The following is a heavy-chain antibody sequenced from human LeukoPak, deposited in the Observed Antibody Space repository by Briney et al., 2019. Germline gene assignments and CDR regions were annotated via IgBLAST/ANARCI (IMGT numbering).Heavy chain of an antibody. CDR3: ARGSYYYDSSGYHDY. J-gene: IGHJ4*02. Sequence: SETLSLTCTVSGGSISSGSYYWSWIRQPAGKGLEWIGRIYTSGSTNYNPSLKSRVTISVDTSKNQFSLKLSSVTAADTAVYYCARGSYYYDSSGYHDYWGQGTLVTVSS. D-gene: IGHD3-22*01. CDR1: GGSISSGSYY. V-gene: IGHV4-61*02. CDR2: IYTSGST.